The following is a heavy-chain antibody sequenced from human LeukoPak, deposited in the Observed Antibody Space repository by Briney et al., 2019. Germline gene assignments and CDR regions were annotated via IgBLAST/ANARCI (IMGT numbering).Heavy chain of an antibody. CDR3: ARDPGVRWLVGFDY. CDR2: IWYDGSNK. D-gene: IGHD6-19*01. Sequence: GGSLRLSCAASGFTFSSYGMHWVRQAPGKGLEWVAVIWYDGSNKYYADPVKGRFTISRDNSKNTLYLQMDSLRAEDTAVYYCARDPGVRWLVGFDYWGQGTLVTVSS. V-gene: IGHV3-33*01. J-gene: IGHJ4*02. CDR1: GFTFSSYG.